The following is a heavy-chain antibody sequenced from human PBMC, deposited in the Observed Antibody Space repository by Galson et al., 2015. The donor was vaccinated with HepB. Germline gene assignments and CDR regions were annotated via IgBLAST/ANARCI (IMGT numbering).Heavy chain of an antibody. V-gene: IGHV1-24*01. D-gene: IGHD6-19*01. CDR3: ATGHPLVAIGQWLLNWFDP. J-gene: IGHJ5*02. CDR2: FDPEDGKT. Sequence: SVKVSCKVSGYTVTELSMHWVRQAPGKGLEWMGGFDPEDGKTIYAQKFQGRVTMTEDTSTNTAYMELSSLRFEDTAVYFCATGHPLVAIGQWLLNWFDPWGQGTLVTVSS. CDR1: GYTVTELS.